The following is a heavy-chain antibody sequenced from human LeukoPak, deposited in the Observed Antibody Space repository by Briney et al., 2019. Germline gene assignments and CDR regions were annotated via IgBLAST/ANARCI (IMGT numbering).Heavy chain of an antibody. CDR3: ARHVTQAAAGLHWFDP. J-gene: IGHJ5*02. D-gene: IGHD6-13*01. CDR1: GGSISSYY. CDR2: IYYSGST. V-gene: IGHV4-59*08. Sequence: PSETLSLTCTVSGGSISSYYWSWVRQPPGKGLEWIGYIYYSGSTNYNPSLKSRVTISVDTSKNQFSLKLSSVTAADTAVYYCARHVTQAAAGLHWFDPWGQGTLVTVSS.